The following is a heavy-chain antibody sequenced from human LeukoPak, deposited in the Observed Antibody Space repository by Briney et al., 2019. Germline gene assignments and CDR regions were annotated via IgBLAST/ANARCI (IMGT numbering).Heavy chain of an antibody. V-gene: IGHV4-30-2*01. D-gene: IGHD4-17*01. CDR1: GDSISGGYY. Sequence: SQTLSLTCTVSGDSISGGYYWSWVRQPPGKGLEWIGYIYHSGITNYTPSLKSRVTISVDTSKNQFSLKLSSVTAADTAVYYCARDDYGDRRGAFDIWGQGTMVTVSS. CDR2: IYHSGIT. CDR3: ARDDYGDRRGAFDI. J-gene: IGHJ3*02.